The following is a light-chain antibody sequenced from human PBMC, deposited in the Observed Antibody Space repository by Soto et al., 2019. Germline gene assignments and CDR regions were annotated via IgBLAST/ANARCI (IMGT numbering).Light chain of an antibody. J-gene: IGKJ4*01. Sequence: EIVLTQSPATLSLSPGERATLSCRASQSVSSYLAWYQQKPGQAPRLLIYDASNRATGIPARFSGSGSGTDFTLTISSLEPEDFATYFCQQSYSPPFTFGGGAKVEIK. CDR3: QQSYSPPFT. CDR1: QSVSSY. V-gene: IGKV3-11*01. CDR2: DAS.